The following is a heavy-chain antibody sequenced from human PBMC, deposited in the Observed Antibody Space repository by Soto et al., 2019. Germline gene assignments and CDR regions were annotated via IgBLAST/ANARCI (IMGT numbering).Heavy chain of an antibody. CDR2: IIPIFGTA. CDR3: ARPLVTAENYYYGMDV. CDR1: GGTFSSYA. J-gene: IGHJ6*02. V-gene: IGHV1-69*12. Sequence: QVQLVQSGAEVKKPGSSVKVSCKASGGTFSSYAISWVRQAPGQGLEWIGGIIPIFGTANYAQKFQGRVTITADESTSTAYMELSSLRSEDTAVYYCARPLVTAENYYYGMDVWGQGTTVTVSS. D-gene: IGHD3-10*01.